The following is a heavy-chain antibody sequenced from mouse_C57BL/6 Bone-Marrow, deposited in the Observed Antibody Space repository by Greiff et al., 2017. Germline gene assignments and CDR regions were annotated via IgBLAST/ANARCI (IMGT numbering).Heavy chain of an antibody. CDR2: IYPRSGNT. V-gene: IGHV1-81*01. J-gene: IGHJ3*01. CDR3: ARELGLGAD. CDR1: GYTFTSYG. D-gene: IGHD3-3*01. Sequence: VQLVESGAELARPGASVKLSCKASGYTFTSYGISWVKQRTGQGLEWIGEIYPRSGNTYYNEKFKGKATLTADNSSSTAYMELRSLTSEGSAVYFCARELGLGADWGQGTLGTVSA.